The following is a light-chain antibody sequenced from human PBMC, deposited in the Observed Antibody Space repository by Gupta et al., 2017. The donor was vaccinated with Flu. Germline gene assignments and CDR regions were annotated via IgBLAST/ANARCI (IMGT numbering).Light chain of an antibody. CDR2: DNK. CDR3: ATWDSSLSGVV. J-gene: IGLJ2*01. Sequence: QSVFTTPPSDCAAPGQKVTMSCSGSSSNIGGNYVCWYQQLPGTAPKLIIYDNKKRPSGTPDRFSGSKSGTSATLGITGLQTGDEAHYYCATWDSSLSGVVFGGGTKLTVL. V-gene: IGLV1-51*01. CDR1: SSNIGGNY.